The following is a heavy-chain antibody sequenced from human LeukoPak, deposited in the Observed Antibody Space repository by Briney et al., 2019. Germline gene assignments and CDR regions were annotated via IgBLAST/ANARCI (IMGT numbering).Heavy chain of an antibody. CDR1: GGSISSYY. CDR3: ARDTTVTTDYAFDI. CDR2: IYYSGST. Sequence: SETLSLTCTVSGGSISSYYWSWIRQPPGKGLEWIGYIYYSGSTNYNPSLKSRVTISVDTSKNQFSLKLSSVTAADTAVYYCARDTTVTTDYAFDIWGQGTMVTVSS. J-gene: IGHJ3*02. D-gene: IGHD4-11*01. V-gene: IGHV4-59*01.